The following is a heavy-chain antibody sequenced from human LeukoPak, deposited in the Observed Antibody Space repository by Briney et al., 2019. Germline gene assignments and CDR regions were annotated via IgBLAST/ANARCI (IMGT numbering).Heavy chain of an antibody. CDR2: ISGSGGST. CDR3: AKDWGDSSGYYYLKLDYFDY. Sequence: PGASLRLSCAASGFTFSSYAMSWVRQAPGKGLEWVSAISGSGGSTYYADSVKGRFTISRDNSKNTLYLQMNSLRAEDTAVYHCAKDWGDSSGYYYLKLDYFDYWGQGTLVTVSS. D-gene: IGHD3-22*01. CDR1: GFTFSSYA. J-gene: IGHJ4*02. V-gene: IGHV3-23*01.